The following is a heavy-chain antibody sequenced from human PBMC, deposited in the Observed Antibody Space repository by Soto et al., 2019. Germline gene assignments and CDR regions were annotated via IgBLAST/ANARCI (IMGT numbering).Heavy chain of an antibody. J-gene: IGHJ4*02. Sequence: QITLKESGPTLVKPTQTLTLTCTFSGFSLSTSGVGVGWIRQPPGKALEWLALIYWNDDRRYSPSLKSRLTITKDTSENQVVLTMTNMEPADTATYYCEHRRNTAVAGYFEYWGQGTLVTVSS. V-gene: IGHV2-5*01. CDR3: EHRRNTAVAGYFEY. CDR2: IYWNDDR. D-gene: IGHD6-19*01. CDR1: GFSLSTSGVG.